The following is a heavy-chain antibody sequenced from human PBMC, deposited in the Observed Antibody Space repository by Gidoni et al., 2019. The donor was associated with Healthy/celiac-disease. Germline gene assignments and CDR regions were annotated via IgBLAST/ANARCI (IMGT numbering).Heavy chain of an antibody. CDR2: INSDGSST. CDR1: GFTFSSYW. Sequence: EVQLVESGGGLVQPGGYLRLSCAASGFTFSSYWMHWVRQAPGKGLVWVSRINSDGSSTSYADSVKGRFTISRDNAKNTLYLQMNSLRAEDTAVYYCARAMGTDGWFDPWGQGTLVTVSS. J-gene: IGHJ5*02. CDR3: ARAMGTDGWFDP. V-gene: IGHV3-74*01. D-gene: IGHD3-10*01.